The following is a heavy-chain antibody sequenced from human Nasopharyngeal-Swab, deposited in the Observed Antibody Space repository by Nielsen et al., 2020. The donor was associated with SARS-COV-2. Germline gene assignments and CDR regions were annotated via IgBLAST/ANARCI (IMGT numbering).Heavy chain of an antibody. CDR3: ARDLHYYGSESTRGGMDV. Sequence: GESLKISCAASGFTFSSYSMNWVRQAPGKGLEWVSSISSSSSYIYYADSVKGRFTISRDNAKNSLYLQMNSLRAEDTAVYYCARDLHYYGSESTRGGMDVWGQGTTVTVSS. J-gene: IGHJ6*02. D-gene: IGHD3-10*01. CDR2: ISSSSSYI. V-gene: IGHV3-21*01. CDR1: GFTFSSYS.